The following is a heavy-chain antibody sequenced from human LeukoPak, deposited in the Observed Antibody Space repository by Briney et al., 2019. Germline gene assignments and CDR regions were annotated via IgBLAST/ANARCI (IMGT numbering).Heavy chain of an antibody. CDR2: IYYTEST. CDR3: ARHGSGSYYNPPDY. CDR1: GGSISSSSNY. Sequence: SETLSLTCTVSGGSISSSSNYWGWIRQPPGKGLEWIGSIYYTESTYYNPSLKSRVTISVDTSKNQFSLKLSSVTAADTAVYYCARHGSGSYYNPPDYWGQGTLVTVSS. V-gene: IGHV4-39*01. J-gene: IGHJ4*02. D-gene: IGHD3-10*01.